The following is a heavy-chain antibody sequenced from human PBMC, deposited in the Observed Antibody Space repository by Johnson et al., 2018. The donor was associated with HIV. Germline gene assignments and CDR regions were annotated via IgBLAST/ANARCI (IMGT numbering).Heavy chain of an antibody. D-gene: IGHD4-11*01. CDR3: AKISSVTVLSVPSNAFDV. CDR2: IRYAGSNK. Sequence: QVQLVESGGGLVQPGGSLRLSCAASGFTFSTYGMHWVRQSPGKGLEWMTLIRYAGSNKYYVDSVKGRFTISRDNSKNTLYLQMTRLRAGDTAVYYCAKISSVTVLSVPSNAFDVWGQGTMVTVSS. CDR1: GFTFSTYG. J-gene: IGHJ3*01. V-gene: IGHV3-30*02.